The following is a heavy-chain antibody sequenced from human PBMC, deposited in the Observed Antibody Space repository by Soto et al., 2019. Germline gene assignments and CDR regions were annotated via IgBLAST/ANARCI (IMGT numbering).Heavy chain of an antibody. CDR2: IIPMLGMS. Sequence: QVQLVQSGAEVKKPGSSVKDSCTASGDTFNIYTISWVRQAPGQGLEWMGRIIPMLGMSNYAQNFQGRVTMIADKSTSTAYMELSSLRSEDTALYYCATNYGSGSAHFDNWGQGTLVTVSS. D-gene: IGHD3-10*01. V-gene: IGHV1-69*02. CDR1: GDTFNIYT. J-gene: IGHJ4*02. CDR3: ATNYGSGSAHFDN.